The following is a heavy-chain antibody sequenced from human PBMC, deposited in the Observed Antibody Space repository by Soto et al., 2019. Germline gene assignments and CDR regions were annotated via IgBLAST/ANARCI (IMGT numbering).Heavy chain of an antibody. CDR2: INAGNGNT. Sequence: ASVRVSCKASGYTFTSYAMHWVRQAPGQRLEWMGWINAGNGNTKYSQKFQGRVTITRDTSASTAYMELSSLRSEDTAVYYCARVYGDYTYYFDYWGQGTLVTVSS. CDR3: ARVYGDYTYYFDY. V-gene: IGHV1-3*01. CDR1: GYTFTSYA. J-gene: IGHJ4*02. D-gene: IGHD4-17*01.